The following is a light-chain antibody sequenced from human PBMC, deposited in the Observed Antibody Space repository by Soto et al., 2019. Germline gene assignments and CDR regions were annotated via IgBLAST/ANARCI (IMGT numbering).Light chain of an antibody. CDR2: DVS. CDR3: SSYTSSSI. V-gene: IGLV2-14*01. J-gene: IGLJ1*01. Sequence: QSALTQPASVSGSPGQSITISCTGTSSDVGGYNYVSWYQQHPGKAPKLMIYDVSNRPSGVSNRFSGSKSGNTASLTISGLQAEDEADYYCSSYTSSSIFGTGTQLTVL. CDR1: SSDVGGYNY.